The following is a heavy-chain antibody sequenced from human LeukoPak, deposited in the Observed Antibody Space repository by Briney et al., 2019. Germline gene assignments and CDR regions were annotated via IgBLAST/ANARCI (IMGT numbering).Heavy chain of an antibody. Sequence: GGSLRLSCAASGFTFSSYAMSWVRQAPGKGLEWVSYISSSGSTIYYADSVKGRFTISRDNAKNSLYLQMNSLRAEDTAVYYCAREGPAGDYGPYYYYYGMDVWGQGTTVTVSS. CDR2: ISSSGSTI. J-gene: IGHJ6*02. CDR3: AREGPAGDYGPYYYYYGMDV. D-gene: IGHD4-17*01. CDR1: GFTFSSYA. V-gene: IGHV3-48*04.